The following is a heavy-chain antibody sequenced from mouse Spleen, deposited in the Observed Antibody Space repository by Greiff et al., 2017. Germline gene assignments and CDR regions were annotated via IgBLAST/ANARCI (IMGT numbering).Heavy chain of an antibody. Sequence: VQLQQPGAELVKPGASVKMSCKASGYTFTSYWITWVKQRPGQGLEWIGDIYPGSGSTNYNEKFKSKATLTVDTSSSTAYMQLSSLTSEDSAVYYCARHHYGSSYYFDYWGQGTTLTVSS. CDR2: IYPGSGST. J-gene: IGHJ2*01. CDR3: ARHHYGSSYYFDY. D-gene: IGHD1-1*01. V-gene: IGHV1-55*01. CDR1: GYTFTSYW.